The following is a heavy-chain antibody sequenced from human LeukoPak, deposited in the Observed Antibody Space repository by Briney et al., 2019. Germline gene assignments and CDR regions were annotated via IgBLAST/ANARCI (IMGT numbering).Heavy chain of an antibody. CDR1: GFSFSTYW. J-gene: IGHJ4*02. CDR3: ARDKRGNHY. D-gene: IGHD2/OR15-2a*01. V-gene: IGHV3-7*01. Sequence: GGSLTLSCAASGFSFSTYWMTWVRQAPGEGLEWVATIKHDGGEKYYVDSVKGRFTISRDNAKNSVHLQMKSLRAEDTAGYYCARDKRGNHYWGQGTLVTVSS. CDR2: IKHDGGEK.